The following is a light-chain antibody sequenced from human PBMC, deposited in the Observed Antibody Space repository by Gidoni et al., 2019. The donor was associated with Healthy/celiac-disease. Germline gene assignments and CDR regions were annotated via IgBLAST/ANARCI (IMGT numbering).Light chain of an antibody. Sequence: DIQLTQPPSSLSAPVGDRVPITCLASQSINSYLNWYQQKPGKAPKLLIYAASSLQSGVPSRFSGSGAGTDFTLTISSLQPEDFATYYCQQSYSTPLTFGPGTKVDIK. V-gene: IGKV1-39*01. CDR3: QQSYSTPLT. CDR1: QSINSY. CDR2: AAS. J-gene: IGKJ3*01.